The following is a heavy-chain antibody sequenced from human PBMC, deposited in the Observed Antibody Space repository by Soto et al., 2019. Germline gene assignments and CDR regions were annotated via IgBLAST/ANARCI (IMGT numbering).Heavy chain of an antibody. V-gene: IGHV3-23*01. J-gene: IGHJ2*01. CDR2: ISGSGGST. Sequence: GRSLRLSCAASGFTFSSYAMSWVRQAPGKGLEWVSAISGSGGSTYYADSVKGRFTISRDNSKNTLYLQMNSLRAEDTAVYYCAKDFVVDYGDYASSFALDWYFDLWGRGTLVTVSS. CDR1: GFTFSSYA. D-gene: IGHD4-17*01. CDR3: AKDFVVDYGDYASSFALDWYFDL.